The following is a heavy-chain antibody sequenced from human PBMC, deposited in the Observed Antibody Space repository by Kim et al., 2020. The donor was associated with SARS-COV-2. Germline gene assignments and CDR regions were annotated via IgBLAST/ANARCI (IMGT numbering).Heavy chain of an antibody. CDR2: SDPSDCYT. CDR3: ARHPYGSGSNYIKNWFDP. D-gene: IGHD3-10*01. V-gene: IGHV5-10-1*01. CDR1: GYSFTSYW. J-gene: IGHJ5*02. Sequence: GESLKISCKGSGYSFTSYWISWVRQMPGKGLEWMGRSDPSDCYTNYSPSFQGHVTISADKSISTAYLQWSSLKASDTAMYYCARHPYGSGSNYIKNWFDPWGQGTLVTVSS.